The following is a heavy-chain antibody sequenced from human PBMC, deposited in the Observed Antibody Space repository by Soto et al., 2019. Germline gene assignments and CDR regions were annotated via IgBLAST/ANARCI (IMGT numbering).Heavy chain of an antibody. Sequence: SETLSLTCTVSGGSISSGDYYWSWIRQPPGKGLEWIGYIYYSGSTYYNPSLKSRVTISVDTSKNQFSLKLSSVTAADTAVYYCARGSGYSYPFDYWGQGTLVTVSS. CDR2: IYYSGST. J-gene: IGHJ4*02. CDR1: GGSISSGDYY. D-gene: IGHD5-18*01. CDR3: ARGSGYSYPFDY. V-gene: IGHV4-30-4*01.